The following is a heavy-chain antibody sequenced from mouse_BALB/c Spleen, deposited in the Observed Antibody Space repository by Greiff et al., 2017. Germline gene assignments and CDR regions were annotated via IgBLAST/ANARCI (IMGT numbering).Heavy chain of an antibody. CDR2: ISYSGST. J-gene: IGHJ1*01. Sequence: EVKVEESGPGLVKPSQSLSLTCTVTGYSITSDYAWNWIRQFPGNKLEWMGYISYSGSTSYNPSLKSRISITRDTSKNQFFLQLNSVTTEDTATYYCARDWITTGYCDVWGAGTTVTVSS. CDR3: ARDWITTGYCDV. V-gene: IGHV3-2*02. CDR1: GYSITSDYA. D-gene: IGHD1-1*01.